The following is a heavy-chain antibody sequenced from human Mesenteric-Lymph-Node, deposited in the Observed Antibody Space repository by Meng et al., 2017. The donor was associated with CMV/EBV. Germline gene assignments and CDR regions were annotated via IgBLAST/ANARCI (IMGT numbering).Heavy chain of an antibody. D-gene: IGHD3-10*02. V-gene: IGHV3-74*01. CDR2: IKSDGSDR. J-gene: IGHJ5*02. CDR1: GFTFSSYW. Sequence: GGSLRLSCAASGFTFSSYWMHWARQAPGKGLVWVSRIKSDGSDRGYADSVKGRFTISRDNAKNTLYLQMNSLRVEDTAVYYCARDRDITMWGGWLDPWGQGTLVTVSS. CDR3: ARDRDITMWGGWLDP.